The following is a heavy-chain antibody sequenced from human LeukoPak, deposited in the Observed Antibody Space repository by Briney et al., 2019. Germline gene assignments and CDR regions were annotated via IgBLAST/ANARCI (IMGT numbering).Heavy chain of an antibody. Sequence: ASVKVSCKSSGYTFTSYGISWVRQAPGQGLEWMGWISAYNGNTNYAQKLQGRVTMTTDTSTSTAYMGLRSLRSDDTAVYYRARDANYYCSGSYDYWGQGTLVTVSS. CDR1: GYTFTSYG. D-gene: IGHD3-10*01. CDR2: ISAYNGNT. J-gene: IGHJ4*02. V-gene: IGHV1-18*01. CDR3: ARDANYYCSGSYDY.